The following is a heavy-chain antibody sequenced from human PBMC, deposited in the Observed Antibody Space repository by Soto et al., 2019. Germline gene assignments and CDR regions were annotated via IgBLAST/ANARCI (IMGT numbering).Heavy chain of an antibody. D-gene: IGHD4-17*01. Sequence: GGSLRLSCAASGFNFSNHWMHWVRQRPAEGLVWVSRITSDGKSKAYAESVKGRFAISRDNAKNTLYLQMNGLTAEDTAVYYSAREYGDWPLNWFDPWGQGTLVTVYS. J-gene: IGHJ5*02. V-gene: IGHV3-74*01. CDR2: ITSDGKSK. CDR1: GFNFSNHW. CDR3: AREYGDWPLNWFDP.